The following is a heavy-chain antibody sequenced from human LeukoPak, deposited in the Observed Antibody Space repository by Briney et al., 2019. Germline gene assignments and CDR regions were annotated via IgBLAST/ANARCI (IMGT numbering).Heavy chain of an antibody. J-gene: IGHJ2*01. CDR3: VKEGGHNNWYFDL. CDR2: DSFDGGVQ. D-gene: IGHD5-24*01. CDR1: GFAFNTYG. Sequence: GGSLRLSCAASGFAFNTYGMQWDRQAPGKGLEWVAVDSFDGGVQYYADSVRGRFTISRDNSKNTLYLQMNSLRAEDTAVYYCVKEGGHNNWYFDLWGRGTLATVSS. V-gene: IGHV3-30*18.